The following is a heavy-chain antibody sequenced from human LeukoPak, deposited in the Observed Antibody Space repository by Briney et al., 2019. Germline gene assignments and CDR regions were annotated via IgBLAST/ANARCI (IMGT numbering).Heavy chain of an antibody. D-gene: IGHD6-13*01. Sequence: PSETLSLTCAVYGGSFSGYYWSWIRQPPAQGLEWIGEINHSGSTNYNPSLKSRVTISVDTSKNQFSLKLGSVTAADTAVYYCARVSSSWYGWDYWGQGTLVTVSS. CDR3: ARVSSSWYGWDY. CDR2: INHSGST. CDR1: GGSFSGYY. V-gene: IGHV4-34*01. J-gene: IGHJ4*02.